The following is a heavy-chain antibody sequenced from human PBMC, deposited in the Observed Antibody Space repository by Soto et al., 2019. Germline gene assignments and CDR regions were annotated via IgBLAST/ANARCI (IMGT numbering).Heavy chain of an antibody. CDR1: GGSISSSSYY. D-gene: IGHD5-18*01. CDR3: ARQLFGGYSYGGWFDP. V-gene: IGHV4-39*01. J-gene: IGHJ5*02. Sequence: SETLSLTCTVSGGSISSSSYYWGWIRQPPGKGLEWIGSIYYSGSTYYNPSLKSRVTISVDTSKNQFSLKLSSVTAADTAVYYCARQLFGGYSYGGWFDPWGQGTLVTVSS. CDR2: IYYSGST.